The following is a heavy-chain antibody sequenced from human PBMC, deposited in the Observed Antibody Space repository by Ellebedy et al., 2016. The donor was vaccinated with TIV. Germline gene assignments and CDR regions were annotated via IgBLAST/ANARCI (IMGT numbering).Heavy chain of an antibody. CDR2: IDPNDPSGTYT. J-gene: IGHJ5*02. CDR1: GYSFSLYW. D-gene: IGHD6-19*01. V-gene: IGHV5-10-1*01. Sequence: GESLKISCKGSGYSFSLYWISWVRQMPGKGLEWVGRIDPNDPSGTYTNYSPSFQGHVTVSTDKSISTAYLQWSSLKASDTAIYYCARLIVYTERSNSGWAGNFFDPWGQGTLVTVSS. CDR3: ARLIVYTERSNSGWAGNFFDP.